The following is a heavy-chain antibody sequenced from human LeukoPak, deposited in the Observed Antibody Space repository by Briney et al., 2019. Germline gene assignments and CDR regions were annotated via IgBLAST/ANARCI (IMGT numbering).Heavy chain of an antibody. CDR3: ARGLRVATDYFDY. CDR1: GGSISSSNW. CDR2: IYHSGST. Sequence: SETLSLTCAVSGGSISSSNWWSWVRQPPGKGLEWIGEIYHSGSTNYNPSLKSRVTISVDKSKNQFSLKLSSVTAADTAVYYCARGLRVATDYFDYWGQGTLVTVSS. J-gene: IGHJ4*02. D-gene: IGHD5-12*01. V-gene: IGHV4-4*02.